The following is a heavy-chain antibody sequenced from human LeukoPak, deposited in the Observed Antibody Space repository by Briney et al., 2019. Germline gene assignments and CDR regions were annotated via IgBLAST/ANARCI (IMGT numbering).Heavy chain of an antibody. V-gene: IGHV3-48*01. CDR3: ARAAEEQQLSI. Sequence: PGGSLRLSCAASGFTFSSYSMNWVRQAPGKGLEWVSYISSSSSTIYYADSVKGRFTISRDNAKNSLYLQMNSLRAEDTAVYYCARAAEEQQLSIWGQGTMVTVSS. CDR2: ISSSSSTI. D-gene: IGHD6-13*01. J-gene: IGHJ3*02. CDR1: GFTFSSYS.